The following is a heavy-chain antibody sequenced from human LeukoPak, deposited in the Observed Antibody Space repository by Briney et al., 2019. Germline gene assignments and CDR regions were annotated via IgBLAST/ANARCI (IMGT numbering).Heavy chain of an antibody. Sequence: GGSLRISCAASGFTFSSYAMSWVRQAPGKGLEWVSAISGSGGSTYYADSVKGRLTVSRDNAKNSLYLQMNSLRAEDTAVFYCAKSDPYGDSLIEIWGQGALVTVSS. V-gene: IGHV3-23*01. J-gene: IGHJ4*02. CDR1: GFTFSSYA. CDR3: AKSDPYGDSLIEI. CDR2: ISGSGGST. D-gene: IGHD4-17*01.